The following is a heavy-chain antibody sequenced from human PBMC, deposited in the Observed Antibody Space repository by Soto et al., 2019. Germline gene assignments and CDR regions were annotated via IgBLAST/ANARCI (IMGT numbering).Heavy chain of an antibody. CDR3: ARHLRRGPIVKGMDV. CDR2: IYYSGTT. V-gene: IGHV4-39*01. CDR1: GGSISSGDYY. J-gene: IGHJ6*02. D-gene: IGHD2-21*01. Sequence: SETLSLTCTVSGGSISSGDYYWGWTRQPPGKGLEWIGSIYYSGTTYYDPSLKSRVTMSVDTSKNQFSLKLSSMTAADTAVYYCARHLRRGPIVKGMDVWGQGTTVTVSS.